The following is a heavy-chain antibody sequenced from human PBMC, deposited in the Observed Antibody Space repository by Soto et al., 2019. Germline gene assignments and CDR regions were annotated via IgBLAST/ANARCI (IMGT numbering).Heavy chain of an antibody. CDR3: ARDAFKGELLSY. Sequence: EVQLVESGGGLVQPGGSLRLSCAASGFTFSSYSMNWVRQAPGKGLEWVSYISSSSSTIYYADSVKGRFTISSDNAKNSLYLQMNSLRDEDTAVYDGARDAFKGELLSYWGQGTLVTVSS. V-gene: IGHV3-48*02. J-gene: IGHJ4*02. CDR1: GFTFSSYS. D-gene: IGHD1-26*01. CDR2: ISSSSSTI.